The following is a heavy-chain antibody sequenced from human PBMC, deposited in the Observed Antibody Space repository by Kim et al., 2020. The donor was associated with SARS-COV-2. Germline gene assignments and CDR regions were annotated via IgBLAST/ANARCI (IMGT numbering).Heavy chain of an antibody. CDR3: ARGQGLITMIVVVVGAFVY. Sequence: SETLSLTCTVSGGSISSGGYYWSWIRQHPGKGLEWIGYIYYSGSTYYNPSLKSRVTISVDTSKNQFSLKLSSVTAADTAVYYCARGQGLITMIVVVVGAFVYWGQGTLVTVFS. J-gene: IGHJ4*02. V-gene: IGHV4-31*03. D-gene: IGHD3-22*01. CDR2: IYYSGST. CDR1: GGSISSGGYY.